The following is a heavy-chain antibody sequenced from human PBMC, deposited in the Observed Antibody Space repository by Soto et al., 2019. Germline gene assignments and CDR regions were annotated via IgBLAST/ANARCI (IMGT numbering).Heavy chain of an antibody. D-gene: IGHD3-9*01. CDR3: AGPRGRYFDI. V-gene: IGHV4-59*01. CDR2: IYYSGST. J-gene: IGHJ4*02. Sequence: SETLSLTCTVSGGSISSYYWSWIRQPPGKGLEWIGYIYYSGSTNYNPSLKSRVTISVGTSKNQFSLKLSSVTAADTAVYYCAGPRGRYFDIWGQGTLVTVSS. CDR1: GGSISSYY.